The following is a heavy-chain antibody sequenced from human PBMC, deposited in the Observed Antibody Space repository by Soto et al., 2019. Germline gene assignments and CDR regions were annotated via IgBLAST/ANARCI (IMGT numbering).Heavy chain of an antibody. D-gene: IGHD5-18*01. V-gene: IGHV3-23*01. Sequence: WESXRLSCSSSGVTCGSYAIIWFRHAPGKGLEWVSAISGSGGSTYYADSVNGRFAISRYNSKNTLYLQMNSLRAEDTAVYSCAKDLRRGYRYGYNRGHDFDIWGQGTMVTVSS. CDR1: GVTCGSYA. CDR2: ISGSGGST. CDR3: AKDLRRGYRYGYNRGHDFDI. J-gene: IGHJ3*02.